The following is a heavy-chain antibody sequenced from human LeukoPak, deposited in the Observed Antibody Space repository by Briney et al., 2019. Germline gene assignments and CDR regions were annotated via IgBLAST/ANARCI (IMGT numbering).Heavy chain of an antibody. CDR1: GFTVSSNY. V-gene: IGHV3-66*01. J-gene: IGHJ4*02. CDR2: IYSGGST. Sequence: GGSLRLSCAASGFTVSSNYMSWVRQAPGKGLEWVSVIYSGGSTYYADSVKGRFTISRDNSKNTLYLQMNSLRAEDTAVYYCATKRGYSGYDYPTDYWGQGTLVTVSS. CDR3: ATKRGYSGYDYPTDY. D-gene: IGHD5-12*01.